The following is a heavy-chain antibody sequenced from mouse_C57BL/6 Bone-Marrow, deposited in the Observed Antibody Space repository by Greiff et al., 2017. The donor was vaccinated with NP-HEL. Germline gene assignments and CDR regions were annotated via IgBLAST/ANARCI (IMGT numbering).Heavy chain of an antibody. CDR3: TTGETGAMDY. D-gene: IGHD3-2*01. V-gene: IGHV14-4*01. CDR2: IDPENGDT. Sequence: EVQLQESGAELVRPGASVKLSCTASGFNIKDDYMHWVKQRPEQGLEWIGWIDPENGDTEYASKFQGKATITADTSSNTAYLQLSSLTSEDTAVYYCTTGETGAMDYWGQGTSVTVSS. J-gene: IGHJ4*01. CDR1: GFNIKDDY.